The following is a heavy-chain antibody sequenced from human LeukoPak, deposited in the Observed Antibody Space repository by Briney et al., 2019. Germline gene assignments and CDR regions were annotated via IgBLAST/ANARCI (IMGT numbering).Heavy chain of an antibody. CDR2: IYSGGST. CDR3: AKEDGNYGSGRYYYFDY. D-gene: IGHD3-10*01. J-gene: IGHJ4*02. CDR1: GFTVSSNY. Sequence: GGSLRLSCAASGFTVSSNYMSWVRQAPGKRLEWVSVIYSGGSTYYADSVKGRFTISRDNSKSTLYLVMNSLRAEDTAVYYCAKEDGNYGSGRYYYFDYWGQGTLVTVSS. V-gene: IGHV3-53*01.